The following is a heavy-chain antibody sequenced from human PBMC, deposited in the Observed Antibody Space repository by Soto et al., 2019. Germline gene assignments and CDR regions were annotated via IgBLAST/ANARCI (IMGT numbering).Heavy chain of an antibody. CDR2: IYYSGST. Sequence: QVQLQESGPGLVKPSETLSLTCTVSGGSISSYYWSWIRQPPGKGLEWIGYIYYSGSTNYNPSLKSRVTISVDTSKNQFSLKLSSVNAADTAVYYCARGYCSGGSCYAGPFDYWGQGTLVTVSS. CDR1: GGSISSYY. D-gene: IGHD2-15*01. V-gene: IGHV4-59*01. J-gene: IGHJ4*02. CDR3: ARGYCSGGSCYAGPFDY.